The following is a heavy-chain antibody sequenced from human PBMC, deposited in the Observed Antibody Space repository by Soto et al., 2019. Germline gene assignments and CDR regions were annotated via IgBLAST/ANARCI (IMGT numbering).Heavy chain of an antibody. CDR2: ISSSSSTI. J-gene: IGHJ4*02. D-gene: IGHD3-10*01. CDR1: GFTFSSYS. V-gene: IGHV3-48*02. Sequence: GGSLRLSCAASGFTFSSYSMNWVRQAPGKGLEWVSYISSSSSTIYYADSVKGRFTISRDNAKNSLYLQMNSLRDEDTAVYYCARQDITMVRGVIPPFGYWGQGTLVTVSS. CDR3: ARQDITMVRGVIPPFGY.